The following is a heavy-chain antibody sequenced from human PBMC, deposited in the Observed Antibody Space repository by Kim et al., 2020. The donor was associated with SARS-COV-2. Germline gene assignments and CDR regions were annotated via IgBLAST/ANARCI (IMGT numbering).Heavy chain of an antibody. V-gene: IGHV3-74*01. CDR3: ARVSSGYYYGMDV. D-gene: IGHD1-26*01. J-gene: IGHJ6*02. Sequence: YGEAGNGRFTLSRDNANNTLYLQMDSLGAEDTAVYYCARVSSGYYYGMDVWGRGTTVTVSS.